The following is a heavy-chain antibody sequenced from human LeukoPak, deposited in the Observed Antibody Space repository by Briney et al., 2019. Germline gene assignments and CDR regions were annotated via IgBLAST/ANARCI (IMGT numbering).Heavy chain of an antibody. J-gene: IGHJ5*02. V-gene: IGHV4-59*01. Sequence: PSETLSLTCTVSGGSISSYCWSWIRQPPGKGLEWIGYIYYSGSTNYNPSLKSRVTISVDTSKNQFSLKLSSVTAADTAVYYCARFLTTGVWPWGQGTLVTVSS. CDR1: GGSISSYC. CDR3: ARFLTTGVWP. CDR2: IYYSGST. D-gene: IGHD2-8*01.